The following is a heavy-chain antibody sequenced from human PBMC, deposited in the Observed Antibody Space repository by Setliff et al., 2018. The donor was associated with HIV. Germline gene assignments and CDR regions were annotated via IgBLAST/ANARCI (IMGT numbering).Heavy chain of an antibody. D-gene: IGHD1-26*01. CDR2: IYYSGNT. CDR1: GGSISSSGYY. V-gene: IGHV4-39*01. J-gene: IGHJ4*01. CDR3: ASHLPPYSGNFDY. Sequence: PSETLSLTCTVPGGSISSSGYYWGWIRQSPGKGLEWIGTIYYSGNTYYNPSLKSRVTISVDTSKNQISLKLSSVTAADTAVYYCASHLPPYSGNFDYWGHGTLVTVSS.